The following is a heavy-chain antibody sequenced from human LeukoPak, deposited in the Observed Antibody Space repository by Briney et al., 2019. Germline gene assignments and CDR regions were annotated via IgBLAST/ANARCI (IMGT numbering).Heavy chain of an antibody. J-gene: IGHJ4*02. CDR1: GFNFVNAW. V-gene: IGHV3-15*01. Sequence: GGSLRLSCAASGFNFVNAWMSWARQAPGKGLEWVGHIKSKRDGETTAYGAPVKDRFIISRDDSRNILYLQMNGLKSDDTAVYYCTTDPGDFADYWGQGALVTVSS. CDR3: TTDPGDFADY. CDR2: IKSKRDGETT. D-gene: IGHD4-17*01.